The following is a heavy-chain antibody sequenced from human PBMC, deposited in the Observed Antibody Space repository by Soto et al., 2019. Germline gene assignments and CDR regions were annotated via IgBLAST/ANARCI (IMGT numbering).Heavy chain of an antibody. D-gene: IGHD2-21*01. CDR2: INHLGSI. J-gene: IGHJ6*03. V-gene: IGHV4-39*07. CDR1: GDSVSSGLYY. CDR3: ARGGISHWAYFYYMDV. Sequence: PSETLSLTCTVSGDSVSSGLYYWGWVRQPPGMALEWIGEINHLGSINYNPSLKSRVTMSVDTSKNQFSLTLNSVTAADTATYYCARGGISHWAYFYYMDVWDRGTTVTVSS.